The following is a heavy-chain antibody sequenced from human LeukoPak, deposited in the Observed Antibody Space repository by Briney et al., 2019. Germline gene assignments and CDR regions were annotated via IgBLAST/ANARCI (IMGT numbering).Heavy chain of an antibody. CDR1: GFTFSTYS. CDR2: MSSNSYYI. CDR3: ARGFLYGMDV. V-gene: IGHV3-21*01. Sequence: GGSLRLTCAASGFTFSTYSMNWVRQAPGKGLEWVSSMSSNSYYIYYADSVKGRFTISRDSARNSLYLQMNSLGAEDTAVYYCARGFLYGMDVWGQGTTVTVSS. J-gene: IGHJ6*02. D-gene: IGHD3-10*01.